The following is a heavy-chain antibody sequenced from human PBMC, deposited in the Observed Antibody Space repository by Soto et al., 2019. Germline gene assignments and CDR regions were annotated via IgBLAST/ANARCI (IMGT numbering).Heavy chain of an antibody. J-gene: IGHJ5*02. CDR2: IYYSGST. CDR1: GGSTSSGGYY. Sequence: SETLSLTCTVSGGSTSSGGYYWSWIRQHPGKGLEWIGYIYYSGSTYYNPSLKRRVTISVDPSKNQFSLKLSPVTAADTAVYYCARDQGWFDPWGQGTLVTVSS. V-gene: IGHV4-31*03. CDR3: ARDQGWFDP.